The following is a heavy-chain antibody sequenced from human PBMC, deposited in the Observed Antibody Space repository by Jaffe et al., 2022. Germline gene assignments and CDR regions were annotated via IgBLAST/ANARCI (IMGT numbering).Heavy chain of an antibody. CDR2: ISGSGGST. CDR1: GFTFSSYA. J-gene: IGHJ4*02. Sequence: EVQLLESGGGLVQPGGSLRLSCAASGFTFSSYAMSWVRQAPGKGLEWVSAISGSGGSTYYADSVKGRFTISRDNSKNTLYLQMNSLRAEDTAVYYCAKYVPSSNDFWSGRGGNYFDYWGQGTLVTVSS. V-gene: IGHV3-23*01. D-gene: IGHD3-3*01. CDR3: AKYVPSSNDFWSGRGGNYFDY.